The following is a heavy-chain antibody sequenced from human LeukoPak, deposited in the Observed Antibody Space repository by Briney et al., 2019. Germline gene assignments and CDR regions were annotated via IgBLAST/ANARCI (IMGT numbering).Heavy chain of an antibody. CDR3: LTVRKYLRVGWNSNFAY. CDR1: GFTFDDYA. J-gene: IGHJ4*02. D-gene: IGHD1-7*01. Sequence: GGSLRLSCAASGFTFDDYAMHWVRQAPGKGLQWVSTISGRSSTTHYADSVKGRFTISRDNSKNTLYLQMNSLRAEDTAVYYCLTVRKYLRVGWNSNFAYWGQGTLVSVSS. CDR2: ISGRSSTT. V-gene: IGHV3-23*01.